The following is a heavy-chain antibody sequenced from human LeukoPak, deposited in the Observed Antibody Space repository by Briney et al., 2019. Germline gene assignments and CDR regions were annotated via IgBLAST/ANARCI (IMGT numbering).Heavy chain of an antibody. CDR1: GGTFSSYA. J-gene: IGHJ3*02. D-gene: IGHD1-14*01. CDR3: ARGLSGPGDAFDI. Sequence: SVKVSCKASGGTFSSYAISWVRQAPGQGLEWMGGIIPIFGTANYAQKFQGRVTITADESTSTAYMELSSLRSEDTAVYYCARGLSGPGDAFDIWGQGTMVTVSS. V-gene: IGHV1-69*01. CDR2: IIPIFGTA.